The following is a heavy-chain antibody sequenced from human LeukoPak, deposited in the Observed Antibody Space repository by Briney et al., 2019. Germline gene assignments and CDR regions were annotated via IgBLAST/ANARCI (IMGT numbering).Heavy chain of an antibody. CDR2: IIPILGIA. CDR3: ARGSGIVATILDY. CDR1: GGTFSSYA. D-gene: IGHD5-12*01. J-gene: IGHJ4*02. V-gene: IGHV1-69*04. Sequence: ASVKVSCKASGGTFSSYAISWVRQAPGQGLEWMGRIIPILGIANYALKFQGRVTITADKSTSTAYMELSSLRSEDTAVYYCARGSGIVATILDYWGQGTLVTVSS.